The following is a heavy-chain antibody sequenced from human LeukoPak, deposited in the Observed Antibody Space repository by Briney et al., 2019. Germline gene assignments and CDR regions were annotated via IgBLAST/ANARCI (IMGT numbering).Heavy chain of an antibody. V-gene: IGHV3-23*01. CDR3: GKCGNGILGGCYYMDV. D-gene: IGHD3-9*01. CDR2: ISGSGGST. J-gene: IGHJ6*03. CDR1: GFTFSSYA. Sequence: GGSLRLSCTASGFTFSSYAMSWVRQAPGKGLEWVSAISGSGGSTYYADSVKGRLTISRDNSKNTPYLQMNSLRAEDTAVYYCGKCGNGILGGCYYMDVWGKGTTVTVSS.